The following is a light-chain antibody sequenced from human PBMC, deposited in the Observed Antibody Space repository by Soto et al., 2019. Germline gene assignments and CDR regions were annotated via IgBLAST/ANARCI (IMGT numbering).Light chain of an antibody. CDR1: QSVTSTH. Sequence: EIVLTQSPGTLSLSPGERATLSSRASQSVTSTHLAWYQQKPGQAPRLLIYAASSRATGIPDRFSGSGSGTGFTLTISRLEPEDFAVYYCQQYGSSPWTFGQGTKVEIK. V-gene: IGKV3-20*01. J-gene: IGKJ1*01. CDR2: AAS. CDR3: QQYGSSPWT.